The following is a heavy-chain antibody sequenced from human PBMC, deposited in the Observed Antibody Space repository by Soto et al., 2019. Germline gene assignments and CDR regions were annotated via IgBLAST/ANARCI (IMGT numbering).Heavy chain of an antibody. D-gene: IGHD6-6*01. J-gene: IGHJ3*02. CDR2: IRGSGGSA. CDR3: ARRTFGSSRSFDI. CDR1: GFTFSTYA. V-gene: IGHV3-23*01. Sequence: EVQLLDSGGGLVQPGGSLRLSCAASGFTFSTYAMSWVRRAPGKGLEWVSSIRGSGGSAYYADSVKGRFTISRDNSKNTLYLQMNSLRAEDTAVYYCARRTFGSSRSFDIWGQGTMVTVSS.